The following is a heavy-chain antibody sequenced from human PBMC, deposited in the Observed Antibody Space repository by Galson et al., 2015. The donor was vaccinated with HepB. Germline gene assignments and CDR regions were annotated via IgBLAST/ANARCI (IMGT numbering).Heavy chain of an antibody. J-gene: IGHJ5*02. D-gene: IGHD2-15*01. CDR1: GYTFSTYS. CDR2: ISPYNRDT. CDR3: ARGALVGVVGGSQNSWFDP. V-gene: IGHV1-18*01. Sequence: SVKVSCKASGYTFSTYSITWVRQAPGQGLEWMGWISPYNRDTSYARNFQGRVTMTTDTFTSTAYMELRSLRSADTAVYYCARGALVGVVGGSQNSWFDPWGQGTLVTVSS.